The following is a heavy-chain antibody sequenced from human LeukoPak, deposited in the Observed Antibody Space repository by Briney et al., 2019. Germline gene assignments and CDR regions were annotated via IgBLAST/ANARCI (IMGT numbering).Heavy chain of an antibody. CDR1: GVTVSNNY. J-gene: IGHJ4*02. D-gene: IGHD2-21*02. CDR3: ARGGGDIPIDY. V-gene: IGHV3-66*01. Sequence: GGSLRLSCAASGVTVSNNYMSWVRQAPGKALEWVSVIYSGGSTYYADSVKGRFTISRDKSKNTVYLQMNSLRAEDTALYYCARGGGDIPIDYWGQGTLVAVSS. CDR2: IYSGGST.